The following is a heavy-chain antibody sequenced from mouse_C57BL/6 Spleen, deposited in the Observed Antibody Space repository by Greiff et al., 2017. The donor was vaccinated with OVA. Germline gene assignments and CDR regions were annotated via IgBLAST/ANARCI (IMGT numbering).Heavy chain of an antibody. CDR2: INPSTGGT. D-gene: IGHD2-4*01. CDR1: GYSFTGYY. V-gene: IGHV1-43*01. CDR3: ARPYYDQEFQFAY. J-gene: IGHJ3*01. Sequence: EVQLQQSGPELVKPGASVKISCKASGYSFTGYYMHWVKQSSEKSLEWIGEINPSTGGTSYNQKFKGKATLTVDKSSSTAYMQLKSLTSEDSAVYYCARPYYDQEFQFAYWGQGTLVTVSA.